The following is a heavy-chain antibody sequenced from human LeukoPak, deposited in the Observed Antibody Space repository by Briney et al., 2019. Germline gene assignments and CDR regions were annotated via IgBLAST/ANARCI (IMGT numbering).Heavy chain of an antibody. CDR2: ISSSSSYI. J-gene: IGHJ4*02. CDR3: ARVSPAYCGGDCSYYFDY. CDR1: GFTFSSYS. V-gene: IGHV3-21*01. D-gene: IGHD2-21*02. Sequence: GGSLRLSCAASGFTFSSYSMNWVRQAPGKGLEWVSSISSSSSYIYYADSVKGRFTISRDNAKNSLYLQMNSLRAEDTAVYYCARVSPAYCGGDCSYYFDYWGQGTLVTVSS.